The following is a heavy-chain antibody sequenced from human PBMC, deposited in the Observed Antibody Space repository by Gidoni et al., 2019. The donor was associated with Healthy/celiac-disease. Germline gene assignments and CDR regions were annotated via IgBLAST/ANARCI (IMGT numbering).Heavy chain of an antibody. D-gene: IGHD4-17*01. CDR1: GFTFSSYG. CDR3: AKVKGRGDYVGYFDY. CDR2: ISYDGSNK. J-gene: IGHJ4*02. V-gene: IGHV3-30*18. Sequence: QVQLVESGGGVVQPGRSLRLSCAASGFTFSSYGMHWVRQAPGKGLEWVAVISYDGSNKYYADSVKGRFTISRDNSKNTLYLQMNSLRAEDTAVYYCAKVKGRGDYVGYFDYWGQGTLVTVSS.